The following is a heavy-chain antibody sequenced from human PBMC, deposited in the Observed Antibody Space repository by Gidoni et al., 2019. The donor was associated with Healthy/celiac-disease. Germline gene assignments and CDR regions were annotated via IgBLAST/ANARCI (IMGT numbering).Heavy chain of an antibody. CDR3: ARETPDYYDSSGYNKGGAFDI. CDR2: IYSCGST. CDR1: GFTVSSHS. Sequence: EVQLVEPGGGLIQPGGSLRLSCAASGFTVSSHSICWVRQAQGKGLEWVSVIYSCGSTYYADSVKGRFTISRDNSKSTLYLQRNSLGAEDTAVYYCARETPDYYDSSGYNKGGAFDIWGQGTMVTVSS. V-gene: IGHV3-53*01. D-gene: IGHD3-22*01. J-gene: IGHJ3*02.